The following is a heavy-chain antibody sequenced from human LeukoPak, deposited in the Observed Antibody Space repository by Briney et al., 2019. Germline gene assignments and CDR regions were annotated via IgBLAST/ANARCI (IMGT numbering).Heavy chain of an antibody. D-gene: IGHD1-1*01. CDR2: ISSSGSPI. J-gene: IGHJ4*02. V-gene: IGHV3-48*03. CDR3: ARGGSSRPLVH. CDR1: GFTISSDE. Sequence: PGGSLRLSCAASGFTISSDEMNWARQAPGKGLEWVSYISSSGSPIYYADSVKGRFSISRDTAKNSLYLQMNSLRAEDTAVYYCARGGSSRPLVHWGQGTLVTVSS.